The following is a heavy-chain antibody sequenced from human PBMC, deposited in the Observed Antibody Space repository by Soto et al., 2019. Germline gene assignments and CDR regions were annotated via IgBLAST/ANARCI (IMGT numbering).Heavy chain of an antibody. J-gene: IGHJ4*02. CDR2: INPNSGGT. CDR1: GYTFTGYY. Sequence: ASVKVSCKASGYTFTGYYMHWVRQAPGQGLEWMGWINPNSGGTNYAQKFQGWVTMTRDTSIRTAYMELSRLRSDDTAVYYCARDTQYYYDSSGYPSYYFDYWGQGTLVTVSS. D-gene: IGHD3-22*01. V-gene: IGHV1-2*04. CDR3: ARDTQYYYDSSGYPSYYFDY.